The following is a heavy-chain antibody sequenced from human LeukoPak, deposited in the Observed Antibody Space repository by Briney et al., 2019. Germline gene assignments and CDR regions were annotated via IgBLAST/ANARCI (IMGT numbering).Heavy chain of an antibody. Sequence: GESLKISCKGSGYSFTSYWIGWVRQMPGKGLEWMGIIYPGDSDTRYSPSFQGQVTISADKSISTAYLQWSSLKASDTAMYYCASQTYYYDSSGPGPAQDFQHWGQGTLVTVSS. D-gene: IGHD3-22*01. V-gene: IGHV5-51*01. J-gene: IGHJ1*01. CDR2: IYPGDSDT. CDR3: ASQTYYYDSSGPGPAQDFQH. CDR1: GYSFTSYW.